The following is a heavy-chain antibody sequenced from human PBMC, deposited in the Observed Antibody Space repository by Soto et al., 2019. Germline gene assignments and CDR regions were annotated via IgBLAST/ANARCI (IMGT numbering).Heavy chain of an antibody. CDR2: ISYDGSNK. Sequence: GGSLRLSCAASGFTFSSYAMHWVRQAPGKGLEWVAVISYDGSNKYYADSVKGRFTISRDNSKNTLYLQMNSLRAEDTAVYYCARDRGGTYSSGYYFTSYYFDYWGQGTLVTVSS. CDR3: ARDRGGTYSSGYYFTSYYFDY. CDR1: GFTFSSYA. D-gene: IGHD3-22*01. J-gene: IGHJ4*02. V-gene: IGHV3-30-3*01.